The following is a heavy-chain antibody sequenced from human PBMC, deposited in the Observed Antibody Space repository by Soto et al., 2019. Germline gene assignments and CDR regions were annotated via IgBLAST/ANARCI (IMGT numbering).Heavy chain of an antibody. CDR1: GGTFSSYA. D-gene: IGHD1-26*01. CDR2: IIPIFGTA. J-gene: IGHJ4*02. CDR3: AREGGSYYYFDY. V-gene: IGHV1-69*13. Sequence: GASVKDSCQASGGTFSSYAISWVRQAPGQGLEWMGGIIPIFGTANYAQKFQGRVTITADESTSTAYMELSSLRSEDTAVYYCAREGGSYYYFDYWGQGTRVTVS.